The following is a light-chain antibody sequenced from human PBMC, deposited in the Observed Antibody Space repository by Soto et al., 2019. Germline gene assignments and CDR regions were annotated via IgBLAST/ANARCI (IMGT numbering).Light chain of an antibody. J-gene: IGLJ1*01. CDR3: CSYAGTYSYA. CDR2: DVS. Sequence: QSALTQPRSVSGSPGQSVTISCTGTSSDVGGYNYVSWYQQHPGKAPKLMISDVSKRPSGVPDRFSGSKSGNTASLTISGLQAEDEADYYCCSYAGTYSYAFGTGTKVTVL. CDR1: SSDVGGYNY. V-gene: IGLV2-11*01.